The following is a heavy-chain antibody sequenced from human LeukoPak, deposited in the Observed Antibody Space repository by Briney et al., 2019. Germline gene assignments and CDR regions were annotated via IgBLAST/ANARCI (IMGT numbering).Heavy chain of an antibody. Sequence: GASVKVSCKASGYTFTRSYIDWVRQAPGQGLEWMGVINPSAGTTIYAPKVQGRVTMTRDTSTSTAYMELRSLRSDDTAVYYCARVGGYYDSRRDAFDIWGQGTMVTVSS. J-gene: IGHJ3*02. CDR2: INPSAGTT. V-gene: IGHV1-46*01. D-gene: IGHD3-22*01. CDR3: ARVGGYYDSRRDAFDI. CDR1: GYTFTRSY.